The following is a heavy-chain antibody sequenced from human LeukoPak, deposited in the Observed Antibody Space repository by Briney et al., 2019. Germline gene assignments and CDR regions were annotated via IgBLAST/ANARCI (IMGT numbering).Heavy chain of an antibody. Sequence: GGSLRLSCAASGFTFSSYGMHWVRQAPGKGLEWVAFIRYDGSNKYYADSVKGRFTISRDNSKNTLYLQMNSLRAEDTAVYYCAKDVARVGATRGPFDYWGQGTLVTVSS. CDR1: GFTFSSYG. J-gene: IGHJ4*02. CDR3: AKDVARVGATRGPFDY. V-gene: IGHV3-30*02. D-gene: IGHD1-26*01. CDR2: IRYDGSNK.